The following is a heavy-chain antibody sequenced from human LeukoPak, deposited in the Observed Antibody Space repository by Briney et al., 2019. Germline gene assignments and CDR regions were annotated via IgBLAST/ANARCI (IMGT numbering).Heavy chain of an antibody. Sequence: GGSLRLSCAVSGFTFSSYSMNWVRQAPGKGLEWVSSISSSSSYIYYADSVKGRFTISRDNSKNTLYLQMNSLRAEDTAVYYCAKDRYSYGYAQLGNWFDPWGQGTLVTVSS. J-gene: IGHJ5*02. CDR3: AKDRYSYGYAQLGNWFDP. D-gene: IGHD5-18*01. V-gene: IGHV3-21*04. CDR2: ISSSSSYI. CDR1: GFTFSSYS.